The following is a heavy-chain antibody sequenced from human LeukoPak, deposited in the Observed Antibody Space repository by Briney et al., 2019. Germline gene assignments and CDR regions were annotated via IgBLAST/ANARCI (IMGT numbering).Heavy chain of an antibody. CDR1: GYTFTSYD. D-gene: IGHD6-19*01. CDR3: ARGTGHSGWKFDY. J-gene: IGHJ4*02. CDR2: MNPNSGNT. V-gene: IGHV1-8*01. Sequence: GASVKVSCKASGYTFTSYDINWVRQAPGQGLEWMGWMNPNSGNTGYAQKFQGRVTMTRNTSISTAYMGLSSLRSEDTAVYYCARGTGHSGWKFDYWGQGTLVTVSS.